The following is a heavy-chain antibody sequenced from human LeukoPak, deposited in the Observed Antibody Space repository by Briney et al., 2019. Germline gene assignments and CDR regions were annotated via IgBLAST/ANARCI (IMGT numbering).Heavy chain of an antibody. V-gene: IGHV1-69*04. Sequence: PMASVRVSCKASGGTFSSYAISWVRQAPGQGLEWMGRIIPILGIANYAQKFQGRVTITADKSTSTAYMELSSLRSEDTAVYYCARDLGIAVAGSDAFDIWGQGTMVTVSS. D-gene: IGHD6-19*01. CDR2: IIPILGIA. CDR3: ARDLGIAVAGSDAFDI. CDR1: GGTFSSYA. J-gene: IGHJ3*02.